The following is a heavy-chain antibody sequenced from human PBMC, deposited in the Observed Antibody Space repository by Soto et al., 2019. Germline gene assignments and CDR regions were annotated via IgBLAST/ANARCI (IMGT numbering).Heavy chain of an antibody. CDR2: ISGSGGST. CDR1: GFTFSSYA. D-gene: IGHD6-13*01. Sequence: GGSLRLSCAASGFTFSSYAMSWVRQAPGKGLEWVSAISGSGGSTYYADSVKGRFTISRDNSKNTLYLQMNSLRAEDTAVYYCAKVDSSSPKRADYYYGMDVWGQGTTVTVSS. CDR3: AKVDSSSPKRADYYYGMDV. V-gene: IGHV3-23*01. J-gene: IGHJ6*02.